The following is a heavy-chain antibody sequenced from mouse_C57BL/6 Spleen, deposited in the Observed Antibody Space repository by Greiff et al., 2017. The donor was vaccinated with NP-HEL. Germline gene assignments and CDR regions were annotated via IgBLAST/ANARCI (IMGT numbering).Heavy chain of an antibody. CDR2: ISYDGSN. CDR1: GYSITSGYY. Sequence: EVQLQQSGPGLVKPSQSLSLTCSVTGYSITSGYYWNWIRQFPGNKLEWMGYISYDGSNNYNPSLKNRISVTRDTSKNQFFLKLNSVTTEDTATYYCAREGDDSAYWGQGTLVTVSA. D-gene: IGHD2-4*01. CDR3: AREGDDSAY. J-gene: IGHJ3*01. V-gene: IGHV3-6*01.